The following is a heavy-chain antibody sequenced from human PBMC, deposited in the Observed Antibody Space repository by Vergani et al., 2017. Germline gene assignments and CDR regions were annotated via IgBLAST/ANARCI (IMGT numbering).Heavy chain of an antibody. CDR1: FDSIRNLY. CDR2: IHYSENT. Sequence: QVQLQESGPGLVKSSETLSLTCSVSFDSIRNLYCNWIRQPPGKGLEWIGSIHYSENTNYNPSLKTRVTISVDTSKNQFSLKLSSVTAADTAVYYWARGLPPPAGSRFSVAPPLKGGWFDPWGQGTLVTVSS. CDR3: ARGLPPPAGSRFSVAPPLKGGWFDP. V-gene: IGHV4-59*11. D-gene: IGHD3-10*01. J-gene: IGHJ5*02.